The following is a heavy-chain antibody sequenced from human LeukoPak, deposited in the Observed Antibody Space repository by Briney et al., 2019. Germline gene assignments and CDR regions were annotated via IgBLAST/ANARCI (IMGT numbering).Heavy chain of an antibody. J-gene: IGHJ3*02. CDR2: ISGSGGST. CDR1: GFTSSSYA. D-gene: IGHD1-26*01. Sequence: GGSLRLSCAASGFTSSSYAMSWVRQAPGKGLEWVSAISGSGGSTYYADSVKGRFTISRDNSKNTLYLQMNSLRAEDTAVYYCANGHMWEPGAFDIWGQGTMVTVSS. V-gene: IGHV3-23*01. CDR3: ANGHMWEPGAFDI.